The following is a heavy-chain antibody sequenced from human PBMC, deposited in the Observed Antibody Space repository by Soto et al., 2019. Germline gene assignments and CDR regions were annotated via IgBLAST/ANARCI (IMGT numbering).Heavy chain of an antibody. D-gene: IGHD5-12*01. Sequence: EPLKIPCEASGYIFSNNWIGWVRQMPGKGLEWMGIIFPADSETRYMPSFEGRVTISANKSINTAYVQWSSLESSDTAIYYCATPGGFGMDVWGQGTSVTVS. CDR1: GYIFSNNW. CDR2: IFPADSET. V-gene: IGHV5-51*01. CDR3: ATPGGFGMDV. J-gene: IGHJ6*02.